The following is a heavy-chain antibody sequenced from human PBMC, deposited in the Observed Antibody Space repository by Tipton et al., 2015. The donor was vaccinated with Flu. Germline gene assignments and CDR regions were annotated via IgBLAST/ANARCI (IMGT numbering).Heavy chain of an antibody. D-gene: IGHD2-21*02. CDR3: ARAFCGGDCASGGWFDP. CDR1: GYSIRSGYY. V-gene: IGHV4-38-2*02. J-gene: IGHJ5*02. CDR2: TYYTGST. Sequence: TLSLTCSVSGYSIRSGYYWGWIRQSPGKGLEWIGNTYYTGSTYYNLFLKSRVSISVDTSKNQFSLKLRSVTVADTAIYYCARAFCGGDCASGGWFDPWGQGTLVTVSS.